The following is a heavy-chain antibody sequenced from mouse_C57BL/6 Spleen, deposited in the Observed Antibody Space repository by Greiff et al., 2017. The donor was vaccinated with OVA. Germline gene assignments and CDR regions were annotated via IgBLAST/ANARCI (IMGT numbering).Heavy chain of an antibody. CDR1: GYSITSGYY. CDR2: ISYDGSN. D-gene: IGHD2-1*01. J-gene: IGHJ1*03. V-gene: IGHV3-6*01. CDR3: ARDGNYLSYWYFDV. Sequence: EVKLQESGPGLVKPSQSLSLTCSVTGYSITSGYYWNWIRQFPGNKLEWMGYISYDGSNNYNPSLKNRISITRDTSKNQFFLKLNSVTTEDTATYYCARDGNYLSYWYFDVWGTGTTVTVSS.